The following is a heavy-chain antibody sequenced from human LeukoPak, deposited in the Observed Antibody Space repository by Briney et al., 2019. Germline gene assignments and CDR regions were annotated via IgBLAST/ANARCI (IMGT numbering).Heavy chain of an antibody. CDR3: ARKSIAARYYYYYYMDL. V-gene: IGHV3-7*01. D-gene: IGHD6-6*01. CDR2: IKEDGSEK. J-gene: IGHJ6*03. Sequence: GGSLRLSCAASGFTFSSYWMSWVRQQPGRGLEWVANIKEDGSEKYYVDSVKGRFTISRDNAKNSLYLQMNSLRAEDTAVYYCARKSIAARYYYYYYMDLWGKGTTVTVSS. CDR1: GFTFSSYW.